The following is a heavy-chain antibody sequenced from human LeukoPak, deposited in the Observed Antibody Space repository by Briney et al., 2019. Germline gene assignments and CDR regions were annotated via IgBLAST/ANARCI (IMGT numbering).Heavy chain of an antibody. J-gene: IGHJ4*02. V-gene: IGHV4-59*01. CDR1: GGSISGWY. CDR3: ARASDTAIFDY. Sequence: SETLSLTCTVSGGSISGWYWSWIRQPPGKGLEWIGYIYYSGSTNYNPSLKSRVTISVDTSKNQFSLKLSSVTAADTAVYYCARASDTAIFDYWGQGTLVTVSS. D-gene: IGHD5-18*01. CDR2: IYYSGST.